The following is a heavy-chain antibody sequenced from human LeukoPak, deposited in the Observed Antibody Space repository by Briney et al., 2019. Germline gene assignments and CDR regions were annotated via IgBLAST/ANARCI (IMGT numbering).Heavy chain of an antibody. V-gene: IGHV3-23*01. D-gene: IGHD2-2*01. CDR1: GFTFSSYA. J-gene: IGHJ6*03. Sequence: PGGSLRLSCAASGFTFSSYAMSWVRQAPGKGLEWVSAISGSGGSTYYADSVKGRFTISRDNSKNTLYLQMNSPRAEDTAVYYCARDIPEYQPMGNGDYYYYYMDVWGKGTTVTVSS. CDR3: ARDIPEYQPMGNGDYYYYYMDV. CDR2: ISGSGGST.